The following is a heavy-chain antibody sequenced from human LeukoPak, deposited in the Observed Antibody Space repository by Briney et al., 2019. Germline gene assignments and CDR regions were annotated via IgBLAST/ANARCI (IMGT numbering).Heavy chain of an antibody. CDR1: GFTFSSYW. CDR3: ARDVYSRVAATPFGDI. V-gene: IGHV3-7*05. J-gene: IGHJ3*02. Sequence: GGSLRLSCAASGFTFSSYWMSWVRQAPGKGLEWVANIKQDGSEKYYVDSVKGRFTISRDNAKNSLYLQMNSLRAEDTAVYYCARDVYSRVAATPFGDIWGQGTMVTVSS. CDR2: IKQDGSEK. D-gene: IGHD2-2*01.